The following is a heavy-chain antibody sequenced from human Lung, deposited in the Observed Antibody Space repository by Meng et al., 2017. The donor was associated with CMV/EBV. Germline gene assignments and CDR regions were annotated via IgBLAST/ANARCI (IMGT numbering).Heavy chain of an antibody. CDR1: GFAFTCYF. CDR3: ARGLGYARGKGLGD. J-gene: IGHJ1*01. D-gene: IGHD3-16*01. V-gene: IGHV1-46*01. CDR2: INPSEGST. Sequence: ASVXDSRKTTGFAFTCYFMHSVRQAPGQGLEWMGIINPSEGSTTYGQRFHGRVTMTMDTSESTVYLYLSNLRSEDTAVYYYARGLGYARGKGLGDWGRGTLVTVSS.